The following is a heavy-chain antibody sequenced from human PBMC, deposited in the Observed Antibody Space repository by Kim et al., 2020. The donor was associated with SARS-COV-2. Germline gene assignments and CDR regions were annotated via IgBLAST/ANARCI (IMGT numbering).Heavy chain of an antibody. V-gene: IGHV1-18*01. CDR2: ISGYNGDT. Sequence: ASVKVSCEASGYTFNFYGINWVRQAPGQGLEWLGRISGYNGDTTYAQNFRDRVTMTTDTSASTAYMELRSLKSDDTAVYFCARAPSSIAPPRPYWYSDLWGRGSLVIVSS. CDR1: GYTFNFYG. D-gene: IGHD2-2*02. CDR3: ARAPSSIAPPRPYWYSDL. J-gene: IGHJ2*01.